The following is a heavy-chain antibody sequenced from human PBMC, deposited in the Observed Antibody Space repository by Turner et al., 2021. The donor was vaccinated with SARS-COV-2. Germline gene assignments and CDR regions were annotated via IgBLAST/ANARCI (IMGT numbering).Heavy chain of an antibody. CDR1: GGSFSGYY. CDR3: ARDHIGVYYAMDV. CDR2: INHSGST. V-gene: IGHV4-34*01. Sequence: QVQLQQWGAGLLKPSETLSLTCAVYGGSFSGYYWSWIRQPPGKGLEWIREINHSGSTNYNPSLKSRVTISVDTSKNQFSLKLSSVTAADTAVYYCARDHIGVYYAMDVWGQGTTVTVSS. J-gene: IGHJ6*02. D-gene: IGHD3-10*01.